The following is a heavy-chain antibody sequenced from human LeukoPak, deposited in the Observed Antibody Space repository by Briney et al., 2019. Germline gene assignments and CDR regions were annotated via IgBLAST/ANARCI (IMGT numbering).Heavy chain of an antibody. J-gene: IGHJ3*02. Sequence: SETLSLTCTVSGGSISSYYWSWIRQPAGKGLEWVGRIYTSGSTNYNPSLKSRVTMSVDASKNQFSLKLSSVTAADTAVYYCARVHRYSGDAFDIWGQGTMVTVSS. CDR3: ARVHRYSGDAFDI. CDR2: IYTSGST. CDR1: GGSISSYY. D-gene: IGHD6-13*01. V-gene: IGHV4-4*07.